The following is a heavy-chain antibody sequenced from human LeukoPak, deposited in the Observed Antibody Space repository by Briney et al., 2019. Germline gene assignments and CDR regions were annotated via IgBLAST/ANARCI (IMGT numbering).Heavy chain of an antibody. V-gene: IGHV3-48*01. CDR1: GFTFSDYS. J-gene: IGHJ4*02. D-gene: IGHD6-13*01. Sequence: GGSLRLSCVASGFTFSDYSMNWVRQTPGKGLEWISYITSRSSFTYFADSVKGRFTISRDDARNSLYLEMNSLRAEDTAVYYCARGNSNTWYPRGLHFDHWGQGTLVAVSS. CDR2: ITSRSSFT. CDR3: ARGNSNTWYPRGLHFDH.